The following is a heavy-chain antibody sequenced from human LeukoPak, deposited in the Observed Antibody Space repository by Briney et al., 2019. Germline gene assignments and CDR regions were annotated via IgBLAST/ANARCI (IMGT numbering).Heavy chain of an antibody. J-gene: IGHJ6*03. D-gene: IGHD6-6*01. Sequence: PGGSLRLSCAASGFTFVDYAIHWVRQAPGKGLEWVSSRNWNSDRTAYADSVKTRFTISRDNAKKSVYLPMNSLRPDDTALYSCTKDAVVGSSTPSFYFYIDVWGKGTTVSVSS. CDR2: RNWNSDRT. CDR3: TKDAVVGSSTPSFYFYIDV. V-gene: IGHV3-9*01. CDR1: GFTFVDYA.